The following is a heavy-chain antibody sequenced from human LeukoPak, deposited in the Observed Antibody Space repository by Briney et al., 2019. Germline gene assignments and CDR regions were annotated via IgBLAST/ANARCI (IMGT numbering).Heavy chain of an antibody. Sequence: PSETLSLTCAVYRGSLSGYYWSWIRQPPGKGLEWIGEVNHSGSTNFHPSLRSRVTISVDTSKNQFSLKLNSVTAADTAVYYCARGLSRTPPGGYWGQGTLVTVSS. V-gene: IGHV4-34*01. CDR2: VNHSGST. CDR1: RGSLSGYY. CDR3: ARGLSRTPPGGY. D-gene: IGHD2-2*01. J-gene: IGHJ4*02.